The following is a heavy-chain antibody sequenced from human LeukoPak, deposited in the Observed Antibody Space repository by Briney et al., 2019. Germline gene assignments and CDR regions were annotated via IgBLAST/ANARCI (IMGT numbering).Heavy chain of an antibody. CDR3: ASLGSSSGWYWENWFDP. V-gene: IGHV3-23*01. CDR1: GGSISSYY. Sequence: ETLSLTCTVSGGSISSYYWSWIRQPPGKGLEWVSAISGSGGSTYYADSVKGRFTISRDNSKNTLYLQMNSLRAEDTAVYYCASLGSSSGWYWENWFDPWGQGTLVTVSS. J-gene: IGHJ5*02. CDR2: ISGSGGST. D-gene: IGHD6-19*01.